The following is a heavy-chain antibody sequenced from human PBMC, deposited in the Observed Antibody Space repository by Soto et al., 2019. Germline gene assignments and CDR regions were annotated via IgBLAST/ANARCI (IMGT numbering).Heavy chain of an antibody. CDR1: GYAFSSYA. CDR3: AKDRGSGSYAANYYYYGMDV. D-gene: IGHD3-10*01. Sequence: ASVKVSCKASGYAFSSYAMHWVRQAPGQRLEWMGWINIGSGNTEYSQNFQDRITISRDNAKTSLYLQMNSLRAEDTALYYCAKDRGSGSYAANYYYYGMDVWGQGTTVTVSS. CDR2: INIGSGNT. J-gene: IGHJ6*02. V-gene: IGHV1-3*04.